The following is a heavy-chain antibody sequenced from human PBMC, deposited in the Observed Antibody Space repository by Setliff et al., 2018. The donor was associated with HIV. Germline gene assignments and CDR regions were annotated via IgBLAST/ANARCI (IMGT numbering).Heavy chain of an antibody. V-gene: IGHV4-61*02. CDR3: ARDMGGGEWYFDL. D-gene: IGHD3-10*01. J-gene: IGHJ2*01. Sequence: LSLTCTVSGGSLSSGYYYWSWVRQPAGKGLEWIGRIYSSGGTNYNPSLKSRVTISVDTSKNQFSLKLSSVTAADTAVYYCARDMGGGEWYFDLWGRGTLVTVSS. CDR2: IYSSGGT. CDR1: GGSLSSGYYY.